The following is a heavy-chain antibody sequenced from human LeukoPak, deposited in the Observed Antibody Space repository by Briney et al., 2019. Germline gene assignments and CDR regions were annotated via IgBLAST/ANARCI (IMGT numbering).Heavy chain of an antibody. D-gene: IGHD3-22*01. CDR3: ARAMKSFDAFDI. Sequence: ASVKVSCKASGYTFTSYYMHWVRQAPGKGLEWMGGFDPEDGETIYAQKFQGRVTITADESTSTAYMELSSLRSEDTAVYYCARAMKSFDAFDIWGQGTMVTVSS. CDR2: FDPEDGET. V-gene: IGHV1-24*01. J-gene: IGHJ3*02. CDR1: GYTFTSYY.